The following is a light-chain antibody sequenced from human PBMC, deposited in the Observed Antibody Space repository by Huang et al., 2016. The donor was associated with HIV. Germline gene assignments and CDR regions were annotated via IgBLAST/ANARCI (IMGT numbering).Light chain of an antibody. V-gene: IGKV3-15*01. CDR3: QQYNTWPYT. CDR2: GAS. CDR1: QGVVNN. Sequence: EIVMTQSPATLYVSPGERATLSCRASQGVVNNLAWYQQKLGQAPRLLIYGASARSTGLPARFSGSGSGTEFTLTISSLQSEDFAVYYCQQYNTWPYTFGQGT. J-gene: IGKJ2*01.